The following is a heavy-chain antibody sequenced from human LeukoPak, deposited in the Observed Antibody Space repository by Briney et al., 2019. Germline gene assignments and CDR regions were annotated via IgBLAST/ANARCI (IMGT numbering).Heavy chain of an antibody. CDR1: GFTFSSYS. D-gene: IGHD1-1*01. CDR2: ISSDGINT. Sequence: SGGSLRLSCAASGFTFSSYSMHWVRQAPGRGLEYVSAISSDGINTYYADSVKGRFSISRDNSKDTVYLHMGSLRGEDMAVYYCVRRNDVRAVADYWGQGALVTVSS. CDR3: VRRNDVRAVADY. J-gene: IGHJ4*02. V-gene: IGHV3-64*02.